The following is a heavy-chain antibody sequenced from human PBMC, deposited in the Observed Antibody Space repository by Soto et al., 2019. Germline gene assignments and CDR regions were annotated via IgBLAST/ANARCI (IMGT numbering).Heavy chain of an antibody. CDR1: GFTFSSYG. J-gene: IGHJ6*02. CDR2: ISYDGSNK. CDR3: AKEHSSSWYYYYYGMDV. Sequence: QVQLVESGGGVVQPGRSLRLSCAASGFTFSSYGMHWVRQAPGKGLEWVAVISYDGSNKYYADSVKGRFTNSRDNSKNTLYLQMNSLRAEDTAVYYCAKEHSSSWYYYYYGMDVWGQGTTVTVSS. D-gene: IGHD6-13*01. V-gene: IGHV3-30*18.